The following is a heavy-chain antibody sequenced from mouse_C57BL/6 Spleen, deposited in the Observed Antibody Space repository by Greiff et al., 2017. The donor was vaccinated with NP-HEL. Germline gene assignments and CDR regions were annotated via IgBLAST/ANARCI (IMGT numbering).Heavy chain of an antibody. D-gene: IGHD2-1*01. CDR3: ARGDGNLYFDY. Sequence: QVHVKQSGTELVKPGASVKLSCKASGYTFTSYWMHWVKQRPGQGLEWIGNINPSNGGTNYNEKFKSKATLTVDKSSSTAYMQLSSLTSEDSAVYYCARGDGNLYFDYWGQGTTLTVSS. CDR2: INPSNGGT. V-gene: IGHV1-53*01. J-gene: IGHJ2*01. CDR1: GYTFTSYW.